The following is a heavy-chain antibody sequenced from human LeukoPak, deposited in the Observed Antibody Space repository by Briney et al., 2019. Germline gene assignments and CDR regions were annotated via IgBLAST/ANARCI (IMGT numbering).Heavy chain of an antibody. D-gene: IGHD3-9*01. CDR1: GFTFSSSA. CDR3: AKCILTGYYKGYMDV. Sequence: GGSLRLSCAASGFTFSSSAMSWVRQAPGKGLEWVSSISGSGSGGSTYYADSVKGRFTISRDNSKNTLYLQMNSLRAEDTAVYYCAKCILTGYYKGYMDVWGKGTTVTISS. CDR2: ISGSGSGGST. J-gene: IGHJ6*03. V-gene: IGHV3-23*01.